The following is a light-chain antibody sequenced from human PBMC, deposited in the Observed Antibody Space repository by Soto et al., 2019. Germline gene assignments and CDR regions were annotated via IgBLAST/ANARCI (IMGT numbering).Light chain of an antibody. Sequence: EFVLTQSPATLSLSPGERATLSCRASQSVGSYLAWYQQKPGHTPRLLIYDASNRATDTPARFSGSGSGTDFLRTITRLATEDFAFYYWQQRTNWPTFGGGTKVEIK. CDR3: QQRTNWPT. CDR2: DAS. V-gene: IGKV3-11*01. J-gene: IGKJ4*01. CDR1: QSVGSY.